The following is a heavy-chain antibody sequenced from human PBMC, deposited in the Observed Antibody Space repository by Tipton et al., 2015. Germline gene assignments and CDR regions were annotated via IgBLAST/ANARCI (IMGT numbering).Heavy chain of an antibody. CDR2: ISFSDTT. CDR3: ARARGRHGGLFDS. D-gene: IGHD4-23*01. Sequence: GLVKPSESLSLTCTVSGGSISSSSYYWAWIRQPPGKGLEWIGYISFSDTTHYNPSLKSRITISLNTSKNQFSLKMRSVTATDTAVYYCARARGRHGGLFDSWGQGTLVTVSS. J-gene: IGHJ4*02. V-gene: IGHV4-61*05. CDR1: GGSISSSSYY.